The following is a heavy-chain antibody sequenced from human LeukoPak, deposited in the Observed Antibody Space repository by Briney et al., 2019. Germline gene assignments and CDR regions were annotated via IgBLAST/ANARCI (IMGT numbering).Heavy chain of an antibody. CDR3: ARDAMTTVTYFDY. D-gene: IGHD4-17*01. CDR1: GFTFSSYG. CDR2: IWYDGSNK. V-gene: IGHV3-33*01. Sequence: GGSLRLSCAAPGFTFSSYGMHWVRQAPGKGLGWVAAIWYDGSNKYYADSVKGRFTISRDNSKNTLYLQMNSLRAEDTAVYYCARDAMTTVTYFDYWGQGTLVTVCS. J-gene: IGHJ4*02.